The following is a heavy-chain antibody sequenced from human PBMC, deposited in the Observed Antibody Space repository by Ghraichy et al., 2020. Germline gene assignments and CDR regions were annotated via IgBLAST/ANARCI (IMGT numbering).Heavy chain of an antibody. J-gene: IGHJ5*02. CDR2: INHSGST. D-gene: IGHD6-6*01. Sequence: SQTLSLTCAVYGGSFSGYYWSWIRQPPGKGLEWIGEINHSGSTNYNPSLKSRVTISVDTSKNQFSLKLSSVTAADTAVYYCARRGALSSIAARRGWFDPWGQGTLVTVSS. CDR3: ARRGALSSIAARRGWFDP. CDR1: GGSFSGYY. V-gene: IGHV4-34*01.